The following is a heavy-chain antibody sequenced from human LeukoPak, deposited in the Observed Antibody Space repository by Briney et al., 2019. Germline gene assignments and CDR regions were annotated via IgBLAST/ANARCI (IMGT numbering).Heavy chain of an antibody. CDR2: IKQDGSEK. CDR1: GFTFSTYE. CDR3: ARDRGYGSGSYLY. V-gene: IGHV3-7*01. Sequence: TGGSLRLSCAASGFTFSTYEMNWVRQAPGKGLEWVATIKQDGSEKYYVDSVKGRFTISRDNAKNSLYLQVNSLRAEDTAVYYCARDRGYGSGSYLYWGQGTLVTVSS. D-gene: IGHD3-10*01. J-gene: IGHJ4*02.